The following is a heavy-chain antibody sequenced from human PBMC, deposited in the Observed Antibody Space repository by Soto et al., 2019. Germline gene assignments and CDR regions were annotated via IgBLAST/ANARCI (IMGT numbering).Heavy chain of an antibody. Sequence: SETLSLTCTVSGGSISSGGYYWSWIRQHPGKGLEWIGYIYYSGSTDYNPSLKSRVTISVDTSKNQFSLKLTSVTAADTAVYYCARGLPGYSSSWYVYWGQGTLVTVSS. CDR2: IYYSGST. J-gene: IGHJ4*02. CDR3: ARGLPGYSSSWYVY. V-gene: IGHV4-31*03. CDR1: GGSISSGGYY. D-gene: IGHD6-13*01.